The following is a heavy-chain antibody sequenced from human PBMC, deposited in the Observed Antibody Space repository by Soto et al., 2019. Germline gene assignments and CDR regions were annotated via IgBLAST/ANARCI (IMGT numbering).Heavy chain of an antibody. CDR1: GGSFSGYY. CDR2: INHSGST. D-gene: IGHD6-19*01. J-gene: IGHJ6*02. Sequence: SETLSLTCAVYGGSFSGYYWSWIRQPPGKGLEWIGEINHSGSTNYNPSLKSRVTISIDTSKNQFSLKLSSVTAADTAVYYCARGPYSSGWYGPYGMDVWGQGTTVTVSS. V-gene: IGHV4-34*01. CDR3: ARGPYSSGWYGPYGMDV.